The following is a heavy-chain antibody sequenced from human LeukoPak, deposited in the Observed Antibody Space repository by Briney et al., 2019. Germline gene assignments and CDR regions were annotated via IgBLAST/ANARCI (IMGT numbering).Heavy chain of an antibody. CDR1: GGSISSSGYY. V-gene: IGHV4-39*02. CDR2: IFYAGNT. J-gene: IGHJ3*01. Sequence: AETLSPTCTVSGGSISSSGYYWGWVRQPRGEGLEWIGTIFYAGNTYYNPSLKSRVTMSVDTSKNQFSLKLTSVTPADTAVYYCARDSIPLAFDVWGQGTMVAVSS. D-gene: IGHD3-3*02. CDR3: ARDSIPLAFDV.